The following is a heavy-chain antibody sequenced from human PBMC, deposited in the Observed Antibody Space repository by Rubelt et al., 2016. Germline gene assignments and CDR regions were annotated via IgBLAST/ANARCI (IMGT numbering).Heavy chain of an antibody. CDR1: GGSISSYY. CDR3: ARGYSGYDFGDWFDP. V-gene: IGHV4-39*07. J-gene: IGHJ5*02. D-gene: IGHD5-12*01. CDR2: VYYSGTT. Sequence: SLTCTVSGGSISSYYWGWIRQSPGKGLEWLGSVYYSGTTYYNPSLKSRVTISVDTSKNQFSLKLTSVTAADTAVYYCARGYSGYDFGDWFDPWGQGTLVTVSS.